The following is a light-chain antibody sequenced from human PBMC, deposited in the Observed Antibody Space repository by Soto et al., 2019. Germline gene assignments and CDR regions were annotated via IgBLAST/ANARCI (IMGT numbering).Light chain of an antibody. J-gene: IGKJ4*01. CDR2: DAS. V-gene: IGKV3-11*01. Sequence: EIVLTQSPATLSLSPGERATLSCRASQSVSSFLAWYQQKPGQAPRLLIYDASNRATGIPARFSGSGSGTDFTLTISSLEPESFAVYYCQQRSIWPLTFGGGTKVEIK. CDR3: QQRSIWPLT. CDR1: QSVSSF.